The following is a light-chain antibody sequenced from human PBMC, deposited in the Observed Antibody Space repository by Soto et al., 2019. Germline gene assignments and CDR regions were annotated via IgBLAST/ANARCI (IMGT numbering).Light chain of an antibody. J-gene: IGKJ4*01. V-gene: IGKV3D-20*02. CDR3: QQGSNWPRT. CDR1: QSVSSSY. CDR2: GAS. Sequence: EIVLTQSPGTLSLSPGERATLSCRASQSVSSSYLAWYQQKPGQAPRLLIYGASSRATGIPDRFSGSGSGTDFTLTISWLEPEDFAVYYCQQGSNWPRTFGGGTKVDIK.